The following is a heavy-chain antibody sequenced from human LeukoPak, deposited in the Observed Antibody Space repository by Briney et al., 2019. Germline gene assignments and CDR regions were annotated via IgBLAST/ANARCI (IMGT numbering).Heavy chain of an antibody. V-gene: IGHV4-39*07. CDR1: GGSISSSSYY. Sequence: PSETLSLTCTVSGGSISSSSYYWGWIRQPPGEGLEWIGSIYYSGSTYYNPSLKSRVTISVDTSKNQFSLKLGSVTAADTAGYYCARDRAYYYDSSGNSLGGADYWGQGTLVTVSS. CDR3: ARDRAYYYDSSGNSLGGADY. CDR2: IYYSGST. D-gene: IGHD3-22*01. J-gene: IGHJ4*02.